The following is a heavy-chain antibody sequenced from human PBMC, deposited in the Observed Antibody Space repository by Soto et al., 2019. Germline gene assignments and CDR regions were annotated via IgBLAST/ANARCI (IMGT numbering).Heavy chain of an antibody. CDR3: ARAKGIAVAGLVDY. V-gene: IGHV1-69*13. CDR1: GGTFSSYA. D-gene: IGHD6-19*01. CDR2: IIPIFGTA. J-gene: IGHJ4*02. Sequence: SVKVSCKASGGTFSSYALSWVRHAPGQGLEWMGGIIPIFGTANYAQKFQGRGTITADESTSTAYMELSSLRSHDTAVYYCARAKGIAVAGLVDYWGQGTLVTVSS.